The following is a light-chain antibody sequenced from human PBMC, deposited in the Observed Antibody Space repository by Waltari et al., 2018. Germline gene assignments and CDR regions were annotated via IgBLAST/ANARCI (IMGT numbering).Light chain of an antibody. CDR1: RGISSY. CDR3: QQLIRFPTFT. Sequence: DIHLTQSPSYLSASVGDRVTITCRASRGISSYLAWYQQKPGKAPKLLIYAASTLQSGVPLRFSGSGSGTEFTLTINNLQPEDFATYYCQQLIRFPTFTFGQGTKLQIE. J-gene: IGKJ2*01. V-gene: IGKV1-9*01. CDR2: AAS.